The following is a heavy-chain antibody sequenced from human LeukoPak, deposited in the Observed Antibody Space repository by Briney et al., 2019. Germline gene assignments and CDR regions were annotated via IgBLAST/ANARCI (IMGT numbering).Heavy chain of an antibody. V-gene: IGHV4-59*08. Sequence: PSETLSLTCTVSGGSISSYYWSWIRQPPGKGLEWIGYIYYSGSTNYNPSLKSRVTISVDTSKNQFSLKLSSVTAADTAVYYCARQVFPQGGLFDPWGQGTLVTVSS. CDR2: IYYSGST. D-gene: IGHD3-16*01. CDR3: ARQVFPQGGLFDP. J-gene: IGHJ5*02. CDR1: GGSISSYY.